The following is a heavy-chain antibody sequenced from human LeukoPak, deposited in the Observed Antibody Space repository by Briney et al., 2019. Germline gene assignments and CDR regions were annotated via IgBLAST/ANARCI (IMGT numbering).Heavy chain of an antibody. V-gene: IGHV3-7*01. D-gene: IGHD6-13*01. CDR3: ARLRGLAAAGAPFDY. CDR1: GFIFSKYW. J-gene: IGHJ4*02. CDR2: IKEDGSEK. Sequence: PGGSLRLSCAASGFIFSKYWMSWVRQAPGKGMEWVANIKEDGSEKYYVDSVKGRFTISRDNGKNSLYLQMYSLRAEDTAVYYCARLRGLAAAGAPFDYWGQGTLVTVS.